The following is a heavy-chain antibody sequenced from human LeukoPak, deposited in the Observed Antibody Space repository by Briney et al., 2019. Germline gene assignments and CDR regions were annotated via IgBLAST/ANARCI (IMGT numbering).Heavy chain of an antibody. CDR2: IYYSGST. D-gene: IGHD3-3*01. Sequence: PSETLSLTCTVSGGSISSSSYYWGWIRQPPGKGLEWIGSIYYSGSTYYNPSLKSRVTISVDTSKNQFSLKLSSVTAADTAVYYCARRGSSYDFWSGYQPYFDYWGQGTLVTVSS. V-gene: IGHV4-39*01. CDR3: ARRGSSYDFWSGYQPYFDY. J-gene: IGHJ4*02. CDR1: GGSISSSSYY.